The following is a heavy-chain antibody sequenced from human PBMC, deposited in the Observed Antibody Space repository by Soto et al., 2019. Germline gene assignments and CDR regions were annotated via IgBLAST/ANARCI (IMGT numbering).Heavy chain of an antibody. CDR3: AKDHAPAVAGDY. CDR2: IYHSGST. J-gene: IGHJ4*02. Sequence: SETLSLTCAVSGGSISSGGYSWSWIRQPPGKGLEWIGYIYHSGSTYYNPSLKSRVTISVDRSKNQFSLKLSSVTAEDTAVYYCAKDHAPAVAGDYWGQGTLVTVSS. V-gene: IGHV4-30-2*01. D-gene: IGHD6-19*01. CDR1: GGSISSGGYS.